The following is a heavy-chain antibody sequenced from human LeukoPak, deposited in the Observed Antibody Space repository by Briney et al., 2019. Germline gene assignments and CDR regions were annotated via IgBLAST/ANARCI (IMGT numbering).Heavy chain of an antibody. CDR1: GGSISSSSYY. D-gene: IGHD3-22*01. J-gene: IGHJ4*02. CDR3: ARQLISSRSGYFY. CDR2: IYYSGST. Sequence: PSETLSLTCTVSGGSISSSSYYWGWIRQPPGKGLEWLGCIYYSGSTYYNPSLKSRVTISVDTSKNQFSLKLSSVTAADTAVYYCARQLISSRSGYFYWGQGTLVTVSS. V-gene: IGHV4-39*01.